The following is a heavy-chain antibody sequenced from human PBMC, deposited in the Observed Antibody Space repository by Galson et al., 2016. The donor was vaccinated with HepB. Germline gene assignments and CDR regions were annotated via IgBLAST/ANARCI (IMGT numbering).Heavy chain of an antibody. CDR1: GASISGHY. V-gene: IGHV4-59*11. D-gene: IGHD3/OR15-3a*01. CDR3: ARDGRAWVGLDV. CDR2: VHYSGIT. Sequence: SETLSLTCAVSGASISGHYWSWIRQPPGKGLEWIGYVHYSGITNYNPSLKSRVSTSIDTSKTHFSLRLTSLTVADTAIYYCARDGRAWVGLDVWGQGTTVTVSS. J-gene: IGHJ6*02.